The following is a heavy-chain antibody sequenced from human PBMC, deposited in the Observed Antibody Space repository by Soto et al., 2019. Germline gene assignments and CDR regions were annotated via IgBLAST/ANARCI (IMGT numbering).Heavy chain of an antibody. D-gene: IGHD3-10*01. CDR1: GGSVSSADYY. CDR3: ARAFRLTMAKGYFAY. V-gene: IGHV4-30-4*01. J-gene: IGHJ4*02. Sequence: PSETLSLTCTVSGGSVSSADYYWSWIRQPPGKGLEGIGYMYYSGSTYYNPSLQRRITMSVDTSRNQFSLKVRSVTAADTAVYYCARAFRLTMAKGYFAYWGQGALVTVSS. CDR2: MYYSGST.